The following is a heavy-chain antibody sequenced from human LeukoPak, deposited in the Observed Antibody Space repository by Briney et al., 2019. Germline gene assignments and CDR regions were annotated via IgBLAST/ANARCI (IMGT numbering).Heavy chain of an antibody. J-gene: IGHJ4*02. CDR2: FDPEDGET. Sequence: ASVKVSCKVSGYTLTELSMHWVRQAPGKGLEWMGGFDPEDGETIYAQKFQGRVTMTEDTSTDTAYMELSSLRSEDTAVYYCATDRHYYGSGSYYSPFDYWGQGTLVTVSS. V-gene: IGHV1-24*01. D-gene: IGHD3-10*01. CDR3: ATDRHYYGSGSYYSPFDY. CDR1: GYTLTELS.